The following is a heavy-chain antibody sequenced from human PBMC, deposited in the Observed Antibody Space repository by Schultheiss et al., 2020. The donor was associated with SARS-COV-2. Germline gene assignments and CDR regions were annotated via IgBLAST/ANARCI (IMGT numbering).Heavy chain of an antibody. Sequence: GGSLRLSCAASGFTFSSYAMHWVRQAPGKGLEWVAVIWYDGSNKYYADSVKGRFTISRDNAKNSLYLQMNSLRAEDTAVYYCARPTYGDYGWGYYYYGMDVWGQGTTVTVSS. D-gene: IGHD4-17*01. CDR3: ARPTYGDYGWGYYYYGMDV. V-gene: IGHV3-30*04. CDR1: GFTFSSYA. J-gene: IGHJ6*02. CDR2: IWYDGSNK.